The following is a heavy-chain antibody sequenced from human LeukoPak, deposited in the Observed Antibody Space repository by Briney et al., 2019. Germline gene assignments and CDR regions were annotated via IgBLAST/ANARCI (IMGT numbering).Heavy chain of an antibody. CDR3: YTRPNYVDY. D-gene: IGHD2-2*02. CDR1: GFTFSSYA. Sequence: GGSLRLSCAASGFTFSSYAMSWVRQAPGKGLEWVSAIHSSGRRTYYADSVKGRFTITRDNSRNTLYLQMNSLRAEDTAVYYCYTRPNYVDYWGQGTLVTVSS. V-gene: IGHV3-23*01. CDR2: IHSSGRRT. J-gene: IGHJ4*02.